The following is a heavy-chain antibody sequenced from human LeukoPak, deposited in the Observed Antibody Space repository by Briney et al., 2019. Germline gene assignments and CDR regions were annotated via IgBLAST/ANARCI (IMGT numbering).Heavy chain of an antibody. J-gene: IGHJ4*02. Sequence: GGSLRLSCAASGFTFSNYAMSWVRQAPGKGLEWASAITGSGGNTYYADSVKGRFTISRDNSKNTVFLQMNSLRAEGTAVYYCAKWGDYDVLTGYYVSDYWGQGTLVTVSS. CDR2: ITGSGGNT. D-gene: IGHD3-9*01. V-gene: IGHV3-23*01. CDR3: AKWGDYDVLTGYYVSDY. CDR1: GFTFSNYA.